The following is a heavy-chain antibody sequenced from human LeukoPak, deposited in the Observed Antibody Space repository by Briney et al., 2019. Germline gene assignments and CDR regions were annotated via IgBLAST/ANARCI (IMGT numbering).Heavy chain of an antibody. J-gene: IGHJ4*02. CDR1: DDSISSSDYY. D-gene: IGHD3-10*01. V-gene: IGHV4-39*01. CDR3: ARHGGSGAPDN. CDR2: IYYTGST. Sequence: PSKTLSLTCTVSDDSISSSDYYWDWIRQPPGKGLEWIGSIYYTGSTHYNPSLKSRVTISVDTSKNHFSLKLNSVTATDTAVYYCARHGGSGAPDNWGQGTLVTVSS.